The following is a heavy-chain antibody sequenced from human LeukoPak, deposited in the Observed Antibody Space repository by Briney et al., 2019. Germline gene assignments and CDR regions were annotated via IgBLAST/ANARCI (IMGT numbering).Heavy chain of an antibody. V-gene: IGHV5-51*01. CDR2: IYPGDPDT. D-gene: IGHD3-3*01. Sequence: GESLKISCKASGYSFTTYWIDWVRQVPGKGLEWMGIIYPGDPDTTYGPSFEGQVTISADRSITTAYLQWNSLQPSDTAIYYCARHQSGRRYDGFDIWGQGTMVTVSS. CDR3: ARHQSGRRYDGFDI. CDR1: GYSFTTYW. J-gene: IGHJ3*02.